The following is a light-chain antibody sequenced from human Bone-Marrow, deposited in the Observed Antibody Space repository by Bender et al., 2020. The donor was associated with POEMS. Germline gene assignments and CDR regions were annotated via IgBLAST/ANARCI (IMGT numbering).Light chain of an antibody. CDR3: SSYTSIHTLT. J-gene: IGLJ2*01. V-gene: IGLV2-11*01. Sequence: QSALTQSRSVSGSPGQSVTISCTGSSSDIGDYNYVSWYQQHPGKAPKLMIFDVTKRPSGVPDRFSASKSGNTASLTISGLQAEDEAHYYCSSYTSIHTLTFGGGTSLTVL. CDR1: SSDIGDYNY. CDR2: DVT.